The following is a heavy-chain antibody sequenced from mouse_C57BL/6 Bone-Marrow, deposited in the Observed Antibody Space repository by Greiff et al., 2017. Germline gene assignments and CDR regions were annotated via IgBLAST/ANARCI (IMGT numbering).Heavy chain of an antibody. CDR2: ISSGSSTI. CDR3: ARRYYGNYEGFAY. CDR1: GFTFSDYG. D-gene: IGHD2-1*01. Sequence: EVQLQQSGGGLVKPGGSLKLSCAASGFTFSDYGMHWVRQAPEKGLEWVAYISSGSSTIYYADTVKGGFTISRDNAKNTLFLQMTSLRSEDTAMYYCARRYYGNYEGFAYWGQGTLVTVSA. V-gene: IGHV5-17*01. J-gene: IGHJ3*01.